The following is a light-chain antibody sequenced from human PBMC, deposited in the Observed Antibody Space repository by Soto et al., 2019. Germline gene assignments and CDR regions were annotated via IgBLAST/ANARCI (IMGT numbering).Light chain of an antibody. J-gene: IGLJ3*02. CDR2: EVS. CDR1: SNDVGGYNY. V-gene: IGLV2-14*01. Sequence: QSALTQHASLSGSPGQSITMFCTGTSNDVGGYNYVSWYQQHPGKAPKLIIYEVSNRPSGISSRFSGSKSANTASLTISGLQAEDEAEYYCSSFTGSTTWVFGGGTKLTVL. CDR3: SSFTGSTTWV.